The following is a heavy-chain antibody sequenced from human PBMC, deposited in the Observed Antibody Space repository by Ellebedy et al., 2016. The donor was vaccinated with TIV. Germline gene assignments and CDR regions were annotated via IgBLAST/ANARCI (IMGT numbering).Heavy chain of an antibody. CDR2: INHSGST. Sequence: MPSETLSLTCAVYGGSFSGYYWSWIRQSPGKGLEWIWEINHSGSTNYNPSLRSRLTISIDTSKNQMSLRLSSVTAADTAVYFCARHRRANTGYSFDRWGRGTLVTVSS. CDR1: GGSFSGYY. D-gene: IGHD3-9*01. V-gene: IGHV4-34*01. CDR3: ARHRRANTGYSFDR. J-gene: IGHJ4*02.